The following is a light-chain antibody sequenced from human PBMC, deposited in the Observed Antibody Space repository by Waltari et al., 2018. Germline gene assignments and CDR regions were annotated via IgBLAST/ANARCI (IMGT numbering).Light chain of an antibody. Sequence: DIQMTQSPSSLSASVGDRVTLTCRASQTISTPLNWYQQRAGKAPKLLIFDSSTLQGGVPSRFSGSGSGTGVTLTIRGLQPEEVVTYYCQLLVFTPFTFGPGT. CDR2: DSS. V-gene: IGKV1-39*01. J-gene: IGKJ2*01. CDR3: QLLVFTPFT. CDR1: QTISTP.